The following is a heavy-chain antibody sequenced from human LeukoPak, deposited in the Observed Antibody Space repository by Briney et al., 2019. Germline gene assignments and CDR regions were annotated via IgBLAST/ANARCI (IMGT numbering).Heavy chain of an antibody. J-gene: IGHJ4*02. V-gene: IGHV3-48*03. CDR1: GFPFSTFT. Sequence: GGSLRLSCTASGFPFSTFTMNWVRQAPGKGLEWLSFIVRSDGPIYYADSVKGRFTISRDNAKNSLYLQMNSLTVEDTAVYYCAREAGSTTSAEFEFWGQGTLVTVSS. CDR2: IVRSDGPI. CDR3: AREAGSTTSAEFEF. D-gene: IGHD6-6*01.